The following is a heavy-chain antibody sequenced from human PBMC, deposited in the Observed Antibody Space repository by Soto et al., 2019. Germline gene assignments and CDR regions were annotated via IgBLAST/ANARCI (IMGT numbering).Heavy chain of an antibody. CDR1: GFNFPTFW. D-gene: IGHD3-16*02. V-gene: IGHV5-51*01. CDR3: ARLLLSRVDFDP. Sequence: PGESLKIACKHSGFNFPTFWIAWVRQMPGKGLEWMGTIYPDDSDTRYSPSFQGQVTISADKSIHTAYLQWSSLKASDTAMYYCARLLLSRVDFDPWGQGTLVTVSS. J-gene: IGHJ5*02. CDR2: IYPDDSDT.